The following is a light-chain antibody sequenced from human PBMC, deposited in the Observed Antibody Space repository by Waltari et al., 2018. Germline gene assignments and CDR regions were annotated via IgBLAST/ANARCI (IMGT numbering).Light chain of an antibody. CDR1: SSNLGNTA. CDR2: YDD. J-gene: IGLJ3*02. CDR3: AAWDDSRNGWV. V-gene: IGLV1-36*01. Sequence: QSVLTQPPSVSEAPRQGVTISCSGRSSNLGNTAVNWYPHLPGKAPKLLSYYDDRLPSGASDRFSGSTSGASASRAISGLQSEDEADYYCAAWDDSRNGWVFGGGTKLTVL.